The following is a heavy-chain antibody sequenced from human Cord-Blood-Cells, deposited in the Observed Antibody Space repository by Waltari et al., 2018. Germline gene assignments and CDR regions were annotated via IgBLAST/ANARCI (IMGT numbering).Heavy chain of an antibody. J-gene: IGHJ4*02. CDR1: GFTFPSSA. Sequence: HMQLVQSGPEVKKPGTSVKVYCKASGFTFPSSAVPWVRQARGQRLEWIGWMVVGSGNTNYAQKFQERVTITRDMSTSTAYMELSSLRSEDTAVYYCAADNSSSWIYDYWGQGTLVTVSS. CDR2: MVVGSGNT. V-gene: IGHV1-58*01. CDR3: AADNSSSWIYDY. D-gene: IGHD6-13*01.